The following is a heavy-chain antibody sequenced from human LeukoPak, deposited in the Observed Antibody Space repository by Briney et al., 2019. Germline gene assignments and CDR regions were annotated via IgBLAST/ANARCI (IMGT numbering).Heavy chain of an antibody. Sequence: EVQLVESGGGLGQPGGSLRLSCAASGITFSRFWMSWVRQAPGKGLQWVANINQDGSEKHYVDSVKGRFTISRDNAENSLYLQMNSLRAEDTAVYYCASGGHLDYWGQGALVTVAS. CDR3: ASGGHLDY. V-gene: IGHV3-7*03. J-gene: IGHJ4*02. D-gene: IGHD3-16*01. CDR1: GITFSRFW. CDR2: INQDGSEK.